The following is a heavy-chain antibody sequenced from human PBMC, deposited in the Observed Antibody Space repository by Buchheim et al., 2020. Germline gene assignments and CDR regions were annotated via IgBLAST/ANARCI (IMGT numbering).Heavy chain of an antibody. CDR1: GFTFNNYW. D-gene: IGHD2-21*02. V-gene: IGHV3-7*02. Sequence: EVQLVESGGGLVQPGGSLRLSCAASGFTFNNYWMTWVRQAPGKGLEWVANINKKEDGSERYYVDSVKGRFTISRDNAKNSLYLQMNSLRAEDTAVYYCATTSRLLENWGQGTL. CDR2: INKKEDGSER. CDR3: ATTSRLLEN. J-gene: IGHJ4*02.